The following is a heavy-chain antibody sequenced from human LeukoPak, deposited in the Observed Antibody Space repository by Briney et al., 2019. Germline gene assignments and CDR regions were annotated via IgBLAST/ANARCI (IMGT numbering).Heavy chain of an antibody. CDR2: IYSGGST. Sequence: PGGSLRLSCAASGFTVSSNYMSWVRQAPGKGLEWVSVIYSGGSTYYADSVKGRFTISRDNSKNTLYLQMNSLRAEDTAVYYGARVRTDYWGPGWFDPWGQGTLVTVSS. D-gene: IGHD7-27*01. J-gene: IGHJ5*02. CDR1: GFTVSSNY. V-gene: IGHV3-66*01. CDR3: ARVRTDYWGPGWFDP.